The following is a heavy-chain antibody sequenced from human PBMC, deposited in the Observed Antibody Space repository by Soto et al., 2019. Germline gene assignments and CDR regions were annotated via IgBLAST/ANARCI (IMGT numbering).Heavy chain of an antibody. CDR3: AEDKSKLHYYYYGMDV. J-gene: IGHJ6*02. V-gene: IGHV1-58*01. Sequence: ASVKVSCKASGFTFTSSAVQWVRQARGQRLEWIGWIVVGSGNTNYAQKFQERVTITRDMSTSTAYMELSSLRSEDTAAYYCAEDKSKLHYYYYGMDVWGQGTTVTVSS. CDR1: GFTFTSSA. CDR2: IVVGSGNT.